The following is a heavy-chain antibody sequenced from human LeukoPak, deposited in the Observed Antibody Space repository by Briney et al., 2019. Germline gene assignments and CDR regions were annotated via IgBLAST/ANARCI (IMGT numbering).Heavy chain of an antibody. CDR3: ARFDDSSSSYYFDY. D-gene: IGHD6-6*01. V-gene: IGHV4-34*01. CDR2: INHSGST. Sequence: SETLSLTCAVYGGSFSGYYWSWIRQPPGKGLEWIGEINHSGSTNYNPSLKSRVTISVDTSKNQFSLNLSSVTAADTAAYYCARFDDSSSSYYFDYWGQGTLVTVSS. J-gene: IGHJ4*02. CDR1: GGSFSGYY.